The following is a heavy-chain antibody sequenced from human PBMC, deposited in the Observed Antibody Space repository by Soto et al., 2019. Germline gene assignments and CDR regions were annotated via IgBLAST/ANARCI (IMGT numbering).Heavy chain of an antibody. J-gene: IGHJ4*02. V-gene: IGHV3-74*01. CDR3: AREYYGLLTGYYTDY. Sequence: EVQLVESGGDLVQRGGSLRLSCAASGFPFSSYWRHWVRHTPGKGLDWVASISGDGVTTYYADSVTGRFTVSRDNAKNTMSLQISGLSAEDTAVYYCAREYYGLLTGYYTDYWGQGTLVFVSS. CDR2: ISGDGVTT. D-gene: IGHD3-9*01. CDR1: GFPFSSYW.